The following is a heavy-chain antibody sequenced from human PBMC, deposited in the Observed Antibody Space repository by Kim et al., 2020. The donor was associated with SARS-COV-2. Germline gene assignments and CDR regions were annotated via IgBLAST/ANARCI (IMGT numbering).Heavy chain of an antibody. CDR2: ISHSGNT. CDR1: GGSISSGTW. Sequence: SETLSLTCGFSGGSISSGTWWSWVRQPPGKGLEWIGEISHSGNTNYNPSLRSRVTISVDKSKNQFSLSLNSVTAADTAVYYCARLDYDSGGYYWFDPWG. V-gene: IGHV4-4*02. J-gene: IGHJ5*02. CDR3: ARLDYDSGGYYWFDP. D-gene: IGHD1-26*01.